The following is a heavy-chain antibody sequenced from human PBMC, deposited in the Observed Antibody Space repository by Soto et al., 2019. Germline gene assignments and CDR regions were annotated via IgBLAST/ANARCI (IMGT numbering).Heavy chain of an antibody. CDR3: ASPQGYGGNNLDY. V-gene: IGHV1-69*04. J-gene: IGHJ4*02. Sequence: ASVKVSCKASGGTFSSYAISWVRQAPGQGLEWMGRINPILGIANYAQKFQGRVTITADKSTSTAYMELSSLRSEDTAVYYCASPQGYGGNNLDYWGQGTLVTVSS. CDR2: INPILGIA. D-gene: IGHD4-17*01. CDR1: GGTFSSYA.